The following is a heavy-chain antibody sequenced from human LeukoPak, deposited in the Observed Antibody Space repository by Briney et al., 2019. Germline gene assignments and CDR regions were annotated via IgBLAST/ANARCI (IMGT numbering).Heavy chain of an antibody. CDR2: IYYSGST. Sequence: PSETLSLTCTVSGGSISSSSYYWGWIRQPPGKGLEWIGTIYYSGSTYYNPSLWSRITISVDTSKNQFSLKLSSVTAADTAVYYRARHRYRGEGNYDIFDYWGQGTLVTVSS. J-gene: IGHJ4*02. V-gene: IGHV4-39*01. CDR1: GGSISSSSYY. CDR3: ARHRYRGEGNYDIFDY. D-gene: IGHD3-9*01.